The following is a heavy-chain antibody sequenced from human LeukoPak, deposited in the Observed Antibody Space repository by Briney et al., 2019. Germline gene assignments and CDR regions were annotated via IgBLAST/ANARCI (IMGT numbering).Heavy chain of an antibody. CDR1: GFTFSSYG. CDR3: ARVKGALFGVVRRTGPDY. Sequence: GGSLRLSCAASGFTFSSYGMHWVRQAPGKGLEWVAVISYDGSNKYYADSVRGRFTISRDTSKKKLYLQMNSLRAEDTAVYYCARVKGALFGVVRRTGPDYWGQGTLVTVSS. CDR2: ISYDGSNK. D-gene: IGHD3-3*01. V-gene: IGHV3-30*03. J-gene: IGHJ4*02.